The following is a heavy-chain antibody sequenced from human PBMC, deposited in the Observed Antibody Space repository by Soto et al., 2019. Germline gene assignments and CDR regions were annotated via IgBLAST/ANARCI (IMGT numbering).Heavy chain of an antibody. CDR1: GFTFSSYA. V-gene: IGHV3-23*01. J-gene: IGHJ4*02. CDR2: ISGSGGST. D-gene: IGHD3-16*02. Sequence: EVQLLESGGGLVQPGGSLRLSCAASGFTFSSYAMSWVRQAPGKGLEWVSAISGSGGSTYYADSVKGRFTISRDNSKNTLYLQMNSLRAEDTAVYYCAKDLWVAGLHLGELSSIFDYWGQGTLVTVSS. CDR3: AKDLWVAGLHLGELSSIFDY.